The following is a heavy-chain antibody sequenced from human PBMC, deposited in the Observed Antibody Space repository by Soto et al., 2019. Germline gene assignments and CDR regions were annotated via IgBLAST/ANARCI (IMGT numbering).Heavy chain of an antibody. J-gene: IGHJ5*02. Sequence: PWWSLRLSCAASGFTFSSYAMHWFRQAPGKGLEWVAVISYDGSNKYYADSVKGRFTISRDNSKNTLYLQMNSLRAEDTAVYYCARAQGRYSNYQGFDPWGQGTLVTVS. CDR2: ISYDGSNK. CDR1: GFTFSSYA. CDR3: ARAQGRYSNYQGFDP. D-gene: IGHD4-4*01. V-gene: IGHV3-30-3*01.